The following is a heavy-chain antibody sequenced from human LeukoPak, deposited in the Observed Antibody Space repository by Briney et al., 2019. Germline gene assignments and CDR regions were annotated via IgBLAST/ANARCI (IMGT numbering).Heavy chain of an antibody. CDR1: GFTFSSYE. CDR2: ISSSGSTI. J-gene: IGHJ6*04. CDR3: AREGGYSYGYYYYYGMDV. D-gene: IGHD5-18*01. Sequence: GGSLRLSCAASGFTFSSYEMNWVRQAPGKGLEWVSYISSSGSTIYYADSVKGRFTISRDNAKNSLYLQMNSLRAEGTAVYYCAREGGYSYGYYYYYGMDVWGKGTTVAVSS. V-gene: IGHV3-48*03.